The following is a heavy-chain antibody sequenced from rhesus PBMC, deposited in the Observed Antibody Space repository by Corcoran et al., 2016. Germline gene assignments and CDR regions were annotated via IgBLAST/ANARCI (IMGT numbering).Heavy chain of an antibody. CDR1: GFTFSSYG. V-gene: IGHV3S5*01. J-gene: IGHJ4*01. CDR3: ARDSGS. CDR2: INRGGDST. D-gene: IGHD6-25*01. Sequence: EVQLVETGGGLVQPGGSLKLSCAASGFTFSSYGMNWVRQAPGMGLEWVSAINRGGDSTYYADSVQGRFTISRDNSKNTLSLQMNSLRAEGTAVYYCARDSGSWGQGVLVTVSS.